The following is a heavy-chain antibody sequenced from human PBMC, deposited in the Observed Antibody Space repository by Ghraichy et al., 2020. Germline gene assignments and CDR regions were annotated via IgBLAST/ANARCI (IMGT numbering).Heavy chain of an antibody. D-gene: IGHD3-22*01. CDR1: GGSISSGNYY. J-gene: IGHJ4*02. CDR2: IYYTGST. Sequence: SETLSLTCTVSGGSISSGNYYWSWIRQHPGKGLEWIGYIYYTGSTYYNSSLKSRLTISVDTSKNQFSLKLSSVTAADTAVYYCARFHDSSGYYYYFDYWGQGTLVTVSS. CDR3: ARFHDSSGYYYYFDY. V-gene: IGHV4-31*03.